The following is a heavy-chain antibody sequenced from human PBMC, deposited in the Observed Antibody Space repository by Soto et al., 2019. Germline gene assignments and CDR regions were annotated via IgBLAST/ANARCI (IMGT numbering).Heavy chain of an antibody. V-gene: IGHV3-23*01. CDR1: GFSFNNYA. CDR3: AKDVGGHYCTPTSCLYFFHS. J-gene: IGHJ4*02. D-gene: IGHD2-2*01. Sequence: EVQLLESGGGLVQPGGSLRLSCAASGFSFNNYAMNWVRQAPGPGLEWVSNISDSGSTYYADSVKGRFTISRDNSKNTLYLQRKSLRAEDTAVYFCAKDVGGHYCTPTSCLYFFHSWGRGTLVTVSS. CDR2: ISDSGST.